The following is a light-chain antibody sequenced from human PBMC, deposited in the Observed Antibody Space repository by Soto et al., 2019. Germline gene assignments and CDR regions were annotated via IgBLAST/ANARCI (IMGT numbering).Light chain of an antibody. CDR3: QQYYSYPPWT. V-gene: IGKV1-8*01. CDR2: AAS. CDR1: QGISSY. Sequence: IQMTQSPSSLSASVGDRVTITCRASQGISSYLAWYQQKPGKAPKLLIYAASTLQSGVPSRFSGSGSGTDFTLTIRCLQSEDFATYYCQQYYSYPPWTFGQGTKGDIK. J-gene: IGKJ1*01.